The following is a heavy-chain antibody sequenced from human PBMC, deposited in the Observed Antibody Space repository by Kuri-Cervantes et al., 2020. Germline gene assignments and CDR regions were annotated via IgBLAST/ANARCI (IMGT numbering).Heavy chain of an antibody. D-gene: IGHD5-18*01. J-gene: IGHJ4*02. CDR2: IIPIFGTA. Sequence: SVKVSCKTSGYTFVGYYIHWVRQAPGQGLEWMGGIIPIFGTANYAQKFQGRVTITADKSTSTAYMELSSLRSEDTAVYYCAKSTPAMGYYFDYWGQGTLVTVSS. V-gene: IGHV1-69*06. CDR3: AKSTPAMGYYFDY. CDR1: GYTFVGYY.